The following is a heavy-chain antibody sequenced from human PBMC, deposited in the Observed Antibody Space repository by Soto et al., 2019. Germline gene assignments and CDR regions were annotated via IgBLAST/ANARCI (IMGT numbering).Heavy chain of an antibody. V-gene: IGHV4-34*01. CDR2: INHSGST. J-gene: IGHJ6*02. D-gene: IGHD2-2*01. Sequence: SETLSLTCAVYGGSFSGYYWSWIRQPPGKGLEWIGEINHSGSTNYNPSLKSRVTISVDTSKNQFSLKLSSVTAADTAVYYCARGGGYCSSTSCRSVYGMDGWGQGTTVTVSS. CDR1: GGSFSGYY. CDR3: ARGGGYCSSTSCRSVYGMDG.